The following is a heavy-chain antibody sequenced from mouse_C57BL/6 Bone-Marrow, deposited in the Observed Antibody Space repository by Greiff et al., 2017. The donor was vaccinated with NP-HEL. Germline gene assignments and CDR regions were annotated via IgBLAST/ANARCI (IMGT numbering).Heavy chain of an antibody. J-gene: IGHJ1*03. D-gene: IGHD1-1*01. CDR2: IYYSGTI. Sequence: VQLKESGPGLVKPSQTVFLTCTVTGISITTGNYRWSWIRQFPGNKLEWIGYIYYSGTITYNPSLTSRTTITRDTPKNQFFLEMNSLTAEDTATYYCAREALGYYGSSYRYFDVWGTGTTVTVSS. CDR3: AREALGYYGSSYRYFDV. CDR1: GISITTGNYR. V-gene: IGHV3-5*01.